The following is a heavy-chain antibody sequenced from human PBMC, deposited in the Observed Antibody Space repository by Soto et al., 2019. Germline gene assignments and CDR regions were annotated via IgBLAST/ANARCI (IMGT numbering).Heavy chain of an antibody. CDR2: IYSTGTT. D-gene: IGHD5-18*01. Sequence: KPSETLSLTCSVSGGSVRNYYWTWIRQPPGKGLEWIGYIYSTGTTKFNPSLRSQVTISVDTSRNQFSLDLKSVTAADTAVYYCAREVASYGSTYYDSWGQGTLVTVSS. V-gene: IGHV4-59*02. CDR3: AREVASYGSTYYDS. J-gene: IGHJ4*02. CDR1: GGSVRNYY.